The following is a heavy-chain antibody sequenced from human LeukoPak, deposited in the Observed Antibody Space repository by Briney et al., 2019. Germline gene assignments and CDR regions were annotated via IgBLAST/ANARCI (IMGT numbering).Heavy chain of an antibody. CDR1: GFTFSSYS. D-gene: IGHD5-18*01. V-gene: IGHV3-21*04. J-gene: IGHJ4*02. CDR3: ARTAGYSYGFDY. CDR2: ISSSGSTI. Sequence: GGSLRLSCAASGFTFSSYSMNWVRQAPGKGLEWVSSISSSGSTIYYADSVKGRFTISRDNAKNSLYLQMNSLRAEDTAVYYCARTAGYSYGFDYWGQGTLVTVSS.